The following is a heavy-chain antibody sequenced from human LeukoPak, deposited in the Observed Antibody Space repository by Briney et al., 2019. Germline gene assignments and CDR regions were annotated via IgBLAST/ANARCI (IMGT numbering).Heavy chain of an antibody. CDR1: GGTFSSYA. D-gene: IGHD3-22*01. CDR2: INPNSGGT. CDR3: ARMGSSGYYLYYYYMDV. J-gene: IGHJ6*03. Sequence: GSSVKVSCKASGGTFSSYAISWVRQAPGQGLEWMGWINPNSGGTNYAQKFQGRVTMTRDTSISTAYMELSRLRSDDTAVYYCARMGSSGYYLYYYYMDVWGKGTTVTVSS. V-gene: IGHV1-2*02.